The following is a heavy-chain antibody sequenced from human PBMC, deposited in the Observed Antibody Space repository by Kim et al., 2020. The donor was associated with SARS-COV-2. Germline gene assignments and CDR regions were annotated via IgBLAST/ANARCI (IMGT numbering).Heavy chain of an antibody. V-gene: IGHV4-34*01. CDR2: INHSGST. D-gene: IGHD3-16*02. CDR1: GGSFSGYY. J-gene: IGHJ5*01. Sequence: SETLSLTCAVYGGSFSGYYWSWIRQPPGKGLEWIGEINHSGSTYYNPSLKSRVTISVDTSKNQFSLKLSSVTAADTAVYYCARGAHYDYFWGCYRVSHWLESWVQGTLLSVSP. CDR3: ARGAHYDYFWGCYRVSHWLES.